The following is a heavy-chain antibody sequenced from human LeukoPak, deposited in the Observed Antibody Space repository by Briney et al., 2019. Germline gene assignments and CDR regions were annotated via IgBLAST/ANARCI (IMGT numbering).Heavy chain of an antibody. V-gene: IGHV5-51*01. J-gene: IGHJ3*02. CDR3: ARLAGGASPPLRDAFDI. Sequence: GESRKISCKGFGYSFTSSWIGWVRQMSGKGLEWMGITHPGDSDTRYSPSFQGQVTISVDESITTAYVQWSSLKASDTAMYYCARLAGGASPPLRDAFDIWGQGTMVTVSS. D-gene: IGHD3-16*01. CDR2: THPGDSDT. CDR1: GYSFTSSW.